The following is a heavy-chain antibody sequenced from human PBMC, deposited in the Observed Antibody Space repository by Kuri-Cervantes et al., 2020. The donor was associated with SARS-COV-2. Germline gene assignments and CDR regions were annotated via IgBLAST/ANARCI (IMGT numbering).Heavy chain of an antibody. CDR3: ARSRAMIVAQADAFDI. CDR2: IYYSGGT. CDR1: GGSISSSSYY. Sequence: SETLSLTCTVSGGSISSSSYYWGWIRQPPGKGLEWIGSIYYSGGTYYNPSLKSRVTISVDTSKNQFSLKLSSVTAADTAVSYCARSRAMIVAQADAFDIWGQGTMVTVSS. D-gene: IGHD3-22*01. V-gene: IGHV4-39*01. J-gene: IGHJ3*02.